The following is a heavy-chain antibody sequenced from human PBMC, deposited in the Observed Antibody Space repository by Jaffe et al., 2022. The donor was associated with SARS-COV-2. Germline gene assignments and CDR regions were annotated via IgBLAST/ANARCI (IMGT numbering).Heavy chain of an antibody. V-gene: IGHV4-59*02. Sequence: QVQLQESGPGLVKPSETLSLTCSVSGGSVSTNYWNWIRQSPNKGLEWIGFIYDTGSTVYNPSLKSRVTISVDMSKNQFSLRLNSMTAADTAVYYCARGQQLGRYWGQGILVTVSS. J-gene: IGHJ4*02. CDR3: ARGQQLGRY. D-gene: IGHD6-13*01. CDR1: GGSVSTNY. CDR2: IYDTGST.